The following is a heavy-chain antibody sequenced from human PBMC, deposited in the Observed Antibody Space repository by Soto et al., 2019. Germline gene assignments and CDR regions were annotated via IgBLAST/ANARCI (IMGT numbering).Heavy chain of an antibody. CDR2: IYSSGST. V-gene: IGHV4-39*01. Sequence: PSETLSLTCTVSSDSVSSSSYTWGWIRQPPGKGPEWIGSIYSSGSTYYNPSLKSRVTIFVDTSKNQFSLKLTSVTAADTALYYCARDYFDSSDYTTNWFDPWGQGTLVTVS. CDR1: SDSVSSSSYT. D-gene: IGHD3-22*01. CDR3: ARDYFDSSDYTTNWFDP. J-gene: IGHJ5*02.